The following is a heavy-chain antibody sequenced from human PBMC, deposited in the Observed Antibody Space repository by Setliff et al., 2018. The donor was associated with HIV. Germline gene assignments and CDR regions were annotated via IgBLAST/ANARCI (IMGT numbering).Heavy chain of an antibody. J-gene: IGHJ4*02. V-gene: IGHV3-74*01. CDR1: GFSISSYW. Sequence: PGGSLRLSCAASGFSISSYWMHWVRQAPGKGLVWVSRINSDGSSTSYADSVKGRITISRDNAKNSVYLQMNSLRAEDTAVYYCARDGYSYGFFDYWGQGTLVTVSS. D-gene: IGHD5-18*01. CDR3: ARDGYSYGFFDY. CDR2: INSDGSST.